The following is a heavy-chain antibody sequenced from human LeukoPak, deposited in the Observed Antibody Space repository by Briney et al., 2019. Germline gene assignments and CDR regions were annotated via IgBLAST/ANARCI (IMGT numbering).Heavy chain of an antibody. CDR2: INTNTGNP. J-gene: IGHJ3*02. CDR1: GYTFTSYA. Sequence: ASVKVSCKASGYTFTSYAMNWVRQAPGQGLEWMGWINTNTGNPTYAQGFTGRFVFSLDTSVSTAYLQISSLKAEDTAVYYCAREVADDQRDAFDIWGQGTMVTVSS. V-gene: IGHV7-4-1*02. D-gene: IGHD3-16*01. CDR3: AREVADDQRDAFDI.